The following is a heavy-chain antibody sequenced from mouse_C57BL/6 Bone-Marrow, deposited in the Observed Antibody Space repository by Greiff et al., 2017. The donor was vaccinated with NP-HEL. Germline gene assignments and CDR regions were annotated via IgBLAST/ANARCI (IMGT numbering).Heavy chain of an antibody. CDR2: ISNFAYSI. V-gene: IGHV5-15*04. Sequence: EVMLVESGGGLVQPGGSLKLSCAASGFTFSDYGMAWVRQAPRKGPEWVAFISNFAYSIYYADTVTGRFTFARENAKNTLYLEMSSLRSEDTAMYYCARRAYYAMDYWGQGTSVTVSS. CDR3: ARRAYYAMDY. J-gene: IGHJ4*01. CDR1: GFTFSDYG.